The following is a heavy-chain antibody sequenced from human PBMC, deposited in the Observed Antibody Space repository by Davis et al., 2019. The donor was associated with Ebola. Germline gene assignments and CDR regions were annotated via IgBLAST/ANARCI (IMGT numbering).Heavy chain of an antibody. CDR2: IKQDGSEK. Sequence: GGSLRLSCAASGFTFSSYWMSWVRQAPGKGLEWVANIKQDGSEKYYVDSVKGRFTISRDNAKNSLYLQMNSLTAEDTAVYYCARDIGIEPDSFDYWGQGTLVTVSS. J-gene: IGHJ4*02. CDR1: GFTFSSYW. V-gene: IGHV3-7*01. CDR3: ARDIGIEPDSFDY. D-gene: IGHD2-21*01.